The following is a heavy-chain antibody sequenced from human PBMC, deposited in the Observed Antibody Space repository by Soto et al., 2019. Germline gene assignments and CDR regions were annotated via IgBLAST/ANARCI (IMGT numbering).Heavy chain of an antibody. V-gene: IGHV3-30*18. Sequence: SLRLSCAASGFTFSSYGMHWVRQAPGKGLEWVAVISYDGSNKYYADSVKGRFTISRDNSKNTLYLQMNSLRAEDTAVYYCAKDHYYGPGSYPTWLDPCGQGPLVTVSS. CDR2: ISYDGSNK. CDR1: GFTFSSYG. J-gene: IGHJ5*02. CDR3: AKDHYYGPGSYPTWLDP. D-gene: IGHD3-10*01.